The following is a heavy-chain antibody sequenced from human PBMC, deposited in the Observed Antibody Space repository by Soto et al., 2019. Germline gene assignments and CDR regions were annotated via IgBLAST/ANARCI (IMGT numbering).Heavy chain of an antibody. CDR2: MNPNTGNS. J-gene: IGHJ4*02. D-gene: IGHD3-22*01. Sequence: ASVKVSCKASGYTFTSYDIYWVRQATGQGLEWMGWMNPNTGNSGYAQKFQGRVTMTSDTSISPAHMELSSLRSEDTAVYYCAKDLAPMIVVVITTAGGIDYWGQGTLVTVSS. V-gene: IGHV1-8*01. CDR1: GYTFTSYD. CDR3: AKDLAPMIVVVITTAGGIDY.